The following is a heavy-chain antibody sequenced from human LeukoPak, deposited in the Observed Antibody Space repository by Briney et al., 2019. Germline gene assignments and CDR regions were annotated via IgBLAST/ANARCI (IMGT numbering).Heavy chain of an antibody. CDR1: GFIFSSYW. CDR2: IKQDGSEK. Sequence: PGGSLRLSCAPSGFIFSSYWMSWVRQAPGKGLEWVANIKQDGSEKYYVDSVKGRLIISRDNAKNSLYLQMNSLRAEDTATYYCAKQDSYWDAFDIWGQGTMVTVSS. D-gene: IGHD2-21*02. CDR3: AKQDSYWDAFDI. V-gene: IGHV3-7*01. J-gene: IGHJ3*02.